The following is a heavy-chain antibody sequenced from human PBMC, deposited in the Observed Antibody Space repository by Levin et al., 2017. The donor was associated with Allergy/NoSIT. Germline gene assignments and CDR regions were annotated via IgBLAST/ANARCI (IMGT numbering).Heavy chain of an antibody. CDR1: GGSFSGYY. V-gene: IGHV4-34*01. D-gene: IGHD3-22*01. Sequence: GSLRLSCAVYGGSFSGYYWSWIRQPPGKGLEWIGEINHSGSTNYNPSLKSRVTISVDTSKNQFSLKLSSVTAADTAVYYCARVAKKRITMIVVERQYFDYWGQGTLVTVSS. CDR3: ARVAKKRITMIVVERQYFDY. J-gene: IGHJ4*02. CDR2: INHSGST.